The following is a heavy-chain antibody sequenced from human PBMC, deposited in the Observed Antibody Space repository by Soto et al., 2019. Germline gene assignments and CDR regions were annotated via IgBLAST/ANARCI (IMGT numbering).Heavy chain of an antibody. V-gene: IGHV1-69*13. D-gene: IGHD5-12*01. J-gene: IGHJ6*02. CDR3: AARGYDYYYYYGMDV. CDR1: GRTFSSYA. CDR2: IIPLFGTA. Sequence: AAVKVSCKASGRTFSSYAYSWVRQAPAQGLEWMGGIIPLFGTANYAQKFQGRVTITADESTSTAYMELSSLRSEDTAVYYRAARGYDYYYYYGMDVWGQGTTVTVSS.